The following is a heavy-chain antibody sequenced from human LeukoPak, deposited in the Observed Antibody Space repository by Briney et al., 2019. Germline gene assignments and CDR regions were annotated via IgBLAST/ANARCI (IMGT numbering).Heavy chain of an antibody. J-gene: IGHJ4*02. CDR2: INPNSGGT. CDR3: ARESIAAAGTFDY. CDR1: GYTFTGYY. Sequence: GASVNVSCKASGYTFTGYYMHWVRQAPGQGLEWMGLINPNSGGTNYAQKFQGRVTMTRDTSISTAYMELSRLRSDDTAVYYCARESIAAAGTFDYWGQGTLVTVSS. V-gene: IGHV1-2*02. D-gene: IGHD6-13*01.